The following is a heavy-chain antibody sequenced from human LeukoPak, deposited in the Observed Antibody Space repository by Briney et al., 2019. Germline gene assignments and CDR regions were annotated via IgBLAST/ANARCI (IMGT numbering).Heavy chain of an antibody. Sequence: ASVKVSCKVSGYTLTELSMHWVRQAPGKGLEWMGGFDPEDGETIYAQKFQGRVTMTEDTSTDIAYMELSSLRSEDTAVYYCATAYCSGGSCYYYMDVWGKGTTVTVSS. CDR2: FDPEDGET. V-gene: IGHV1-24*01. D-gene: IGHD2-15*01. CDR1: GYTLTELS. J-gene: IGHJ6*03. CDR3: ATAYCSGGSCYYYMDV.